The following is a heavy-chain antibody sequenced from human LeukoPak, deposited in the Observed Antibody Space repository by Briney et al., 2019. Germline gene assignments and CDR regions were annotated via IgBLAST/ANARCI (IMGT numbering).Heavy chain of an antibody. CDR1: GGSINSSSYY. D-gene: IGHD3-10*01. CDR3: ARRFAPSRNDAFDI. J-gene: IGHJ3*02. V-gene: IGHV4-39*01. CDR2: IYYSGST. Sequence: KPSETLSLTRTVSGGSINSSSYYWGWIRQPPGKGLEWIGTIYYSGSTYYNPSLKSRVTISVDTSKNQFSLKLSSVTALDAAVYYCARRFAPSRNDAFDIWGQGTMVTVSS.